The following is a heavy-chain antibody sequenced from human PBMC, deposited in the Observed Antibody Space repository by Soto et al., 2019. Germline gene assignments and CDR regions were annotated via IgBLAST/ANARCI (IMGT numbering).Heavy chain of an antibody. Sequence: QVQLVESGGGVVQPGRSLRLSCAASGFTFSTYAMHWVRQAPGKGLEWLAVMSYDGRDKYYADSVKGRLTISRDNSKNTLYLQMNSLRPEDTAVYYCAKGQQCSTTCCHFYYYGMDVWGQGTTVAVSS. CDR2: MSYDGRDK. J-gene: IGHJ6*02. D-gene: IGHD2-2*01. V-gene: IGHV3-30*18. CDR1: GFTFSTYA. CDR3: AKGQQCSTTCCHFYYYGMDV.